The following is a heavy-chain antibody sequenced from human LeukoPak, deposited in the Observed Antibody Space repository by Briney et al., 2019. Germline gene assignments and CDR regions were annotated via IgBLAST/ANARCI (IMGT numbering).Heavy chain of an antibody. D-gene: IGHD3-22*01. CDR1: GFTFSSYW. CDR2: INSDGSRT. V-gene: IGHV3-74*01. Sequence: GGSLRLSCAASGFTFSSYWMHWVRQAPGKGLVWVSRINSDGSRTSYADSVKGRFTISRDNAKNTLYLQMNSVRAEDTAVYYCAMSYDSSDYDAFDIWGQGTMVTVSS. J-gene: IGHJ3*02. CDR3: AMSYDSSDYDAFDI.